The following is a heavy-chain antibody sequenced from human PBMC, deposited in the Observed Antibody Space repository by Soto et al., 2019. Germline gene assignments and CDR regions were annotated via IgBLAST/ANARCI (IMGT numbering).Heavy chain of an antibody. V-gene: IGHV3-30*18. CDR1: GFTFSSYG. J-gene: IGHJ4*02. Sequence: QVQLVESGGGVVQPGRSLRLSCAASGFTFSSYGMHWVRQAPGKGLEWVAVISYDGSNKYYADSVKGRFTISRDNSKNTLYLQMNSLRAEDTAVYYCANPWVTTDYWGQGTLVTVSS. D-gene: IGHD4-17*01. CDR2: ISYDGSNK. CDR3: ANPWVTTDY.